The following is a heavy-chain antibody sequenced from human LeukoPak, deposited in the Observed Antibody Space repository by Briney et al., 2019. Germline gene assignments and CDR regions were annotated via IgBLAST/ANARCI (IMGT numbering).Heavy chain of an antibody. CDR1: GFTFSSYG. CDR2: IRYDGSNK. V-gene: IGHV3-30*02. Sequence: GGSLRLSCAASGFTFSSYGMHWVRQAPGKGLEWVAFIRYDGSNKYYADSVKGRFTISRDNSKNTLYLQMNSLRAEDTAVYYCAKGGWRYYDSVDPWGQGTLVTVSS. J-gene: IGHJ5*02. CDR3: AKGGWRYYDSVDP. D-gene: IGHD3-22*01.